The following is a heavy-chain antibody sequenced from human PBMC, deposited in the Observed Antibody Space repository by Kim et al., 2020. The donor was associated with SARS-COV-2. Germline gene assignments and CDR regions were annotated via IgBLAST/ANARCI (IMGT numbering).Heavy chain of an antibody. V-gene: IGHV4-34*01. CDR1: GGSFSGYY. J-gene: IGHJ4*03. Sequence: SETLSLTCAVYGGSFSGYYWSWIRQPPGKGLEWIGEINHSGSTNYNPSLKSRVTISVDTSKNQFSLKLSSVTAADTAVYYCARALDCSGGSCYHQGYFD. CDR3: ARALDCSGGSCYHQGYFD. CDR2: INHSGST. D-gene: IGHD2-15*01.